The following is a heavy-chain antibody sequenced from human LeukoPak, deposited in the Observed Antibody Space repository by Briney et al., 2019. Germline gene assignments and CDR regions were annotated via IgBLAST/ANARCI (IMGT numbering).Heavy chain of an antibody. CDR3: GIQPFSSSWPGFDY. J-gene: IGHJ4*02. V-gene: IGHV1-18*04. CDR1: GYTFTSYG. D-gene: IGHD6-13*01. CDR2: ISAYNGNT. Sequence: ASVKVSCKASGYTFTSYGISSVRQAPGQGLEWMGWISAYNGNTNYAQKLQGRVTMTTDTSTSTAYMELRGLRSDDTAVYYCGIQPFSSSWPGFDYWGQGTLVTVSS.